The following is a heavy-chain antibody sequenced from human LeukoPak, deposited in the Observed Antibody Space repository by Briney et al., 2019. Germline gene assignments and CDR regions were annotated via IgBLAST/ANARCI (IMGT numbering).Heavy chain of an antibody. CDR3: ARHARSGGHDN. Sequence: SETLSLTCTVSGGSISINNYYWGWVRQPPGKGLEWIGSIYYSGSTYYNPSVKGRITISVDTSKNQFSLNLNSVTAADTAVYYCARHARSGGHDNWGQGTLVTVSS. CDR2: IYYSGST. CDR1: GGSISINNYY. J-gene: IGHJ4*02. D-gene: IGHD3-10*01. V-gene: IGHV4-39*01.